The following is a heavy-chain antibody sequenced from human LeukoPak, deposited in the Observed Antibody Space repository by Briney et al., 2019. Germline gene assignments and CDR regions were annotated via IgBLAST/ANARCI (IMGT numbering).Heavy chain of an antibody. J-gene: IGHJ5*02. CDR3: ARGPPASTIFPFNWFDP. CDR1: GGSFSGYY. V-gene: IGHV4-34*01. Sequence: SETLSLTCAVYGGSFSGYYWSWIRQPPGKGLEWIGEINHSGSTNYNPSLKSRVTISVDTSKNQFSLKLSSVTAADTAVYYCARGPPASTIFPFNWFDPWDQGTLVTVSS. CDR2: INHSGST. D-gene: IGHD3-3*01.